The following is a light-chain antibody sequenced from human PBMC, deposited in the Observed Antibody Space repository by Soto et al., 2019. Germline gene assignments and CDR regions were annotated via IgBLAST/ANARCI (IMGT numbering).Light chain of an antibody. CDR3: CSYAGTYV. Sequence: QSVLTQPASVSGSPGQSITISCTGTSGDIGSYNRVSWYQQHPGKAPKLIIYEVTDRPSGVSNRFSGSKSGNTASLTISGLQAEDEAEYYCCSYAGTYVFGSGTKVTVL. CDR1: SGDIGSYNR. J-gene: IGLJ1*01. V-gene: IGLV2-23*02. CDR2: EVT.